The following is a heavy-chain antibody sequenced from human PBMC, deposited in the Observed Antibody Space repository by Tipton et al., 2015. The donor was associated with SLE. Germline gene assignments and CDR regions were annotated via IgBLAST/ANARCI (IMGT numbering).Heavy chain of an antibody. CDR3: ARGGSSDAFDI. J-gene: IGHJ3*02. Sequence: TLSLTCTVSGGSISSSSYYWGWIRQPPGKGLEWIGSIYYSGSTYYNPSLKSRVIISVDTSKNQFSLKLSSVTAADTAVYYCARGGSSDAFDIWGQGTMVTVSS. V-gene: IGHV4-39*07. CDR1: GGSISSSSYY. D-gene: IGHD1-26*01. CDR2: IYYSGST.